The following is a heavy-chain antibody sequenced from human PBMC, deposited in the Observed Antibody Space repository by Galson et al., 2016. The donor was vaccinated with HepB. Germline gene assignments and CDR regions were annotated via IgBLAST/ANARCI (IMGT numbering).Heavy chain of an antibody. CDR3: AKDEATYYGSGTYYEF. CDR2: ISKDGGST. J-gene: IGHJ4*02. CDR1: GFTFEDYA. D-gene: IGHD3-10*01. Sequence: SLRLSCAASGFTFEDYAMHWVRQAPGKGLEWVSLISKDGGSTYYADSVKGRFTISRDNSKNSLYLQMNSPRTEDTGSYNCAKDEATYYGSGTYYEFWVQGTLVTVSS. V-gene: IGHV3-43*02.